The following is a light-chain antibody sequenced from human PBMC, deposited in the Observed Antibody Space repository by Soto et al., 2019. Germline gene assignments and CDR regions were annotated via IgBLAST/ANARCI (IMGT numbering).Light chain of an antibody. J-gene: IGLJ1*01. Sequence: QSALTQPPSASGSPGQSVTISCTGTSSDVGAYDYVSWYQRHPGKAPKLILYEVNKRPSGIPDRFSGSKSGNTASLTVSGLQAEDEADYYCQSYDSSLSGDVFGTGTKLTVL. CDR3: QSYDSSLSGDV. CDR1: SSDVGAYDY. CDR2: EVN. V-gene: IGLV2-8*01.